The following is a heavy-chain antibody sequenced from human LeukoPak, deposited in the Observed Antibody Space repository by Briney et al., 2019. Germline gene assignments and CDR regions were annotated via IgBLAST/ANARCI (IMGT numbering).Heavy chain of an antibody. D-gene: IGHD3-22*01. CDR2: IYSGSST. CDR3: ARDGSFDSSRYVL. CDR1: GFTVSNNY. J-gene: IGHJ3*01. V-gene: IGHV3-53*01. Sequence: GGSLRLSCAASGFTVSNNYMSWIRQAPGKGLEWVSVIYSGSSTFYADSVRGRFTISRDHSKNTIYLQMNSLRAEDTAVYYCARDGSFDSSRYVLWGQGTMVTVSS.